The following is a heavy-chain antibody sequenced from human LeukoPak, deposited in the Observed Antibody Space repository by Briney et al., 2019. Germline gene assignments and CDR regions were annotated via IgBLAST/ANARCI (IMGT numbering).Heavy chain of an antibody. CDR1: GGTFSSYA. CDR3: AVYAAMVED. J-gene: IGHJ4*02. CDR2: ITPIFGTA. D-gene: IGHD5-18*01. Sequence: SLKVSCKASGGTFSSYAISWVRQAPGQGLEWMGRITPIFGTANYAQKFQGRVTITTDESTSTAYMELSSLRSEDTAVYYCAVYAAMVEDWGQGTLVTVSS. V-gene: IGHV1-69*05.